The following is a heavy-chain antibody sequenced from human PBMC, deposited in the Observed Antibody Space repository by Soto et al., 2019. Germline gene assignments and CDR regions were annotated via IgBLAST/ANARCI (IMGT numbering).Heavy chain of an antibody. CDR1: GGSISSGSYY. J-gene: IGHJ1*01. CDR3: ARDGDGYDH. D-gene: IGHD5-12*01. CDR2: IYSSGGT. V-gene: IGHV4-61*01. Sequence: QVQLQESGPGLVKPSETLSLTCSVSGGSISSGSYYWTWIRQPPGKGLEWIGYIYSSGGTSYNPSPKSRCTISVDSSKNQCSLKLSSVTAADTAVYYCARDGDGYDHWGQGTLVTVSS.